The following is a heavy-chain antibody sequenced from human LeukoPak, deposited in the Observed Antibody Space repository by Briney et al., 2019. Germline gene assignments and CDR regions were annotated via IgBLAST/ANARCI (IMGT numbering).Heavy chain of an antibody. J-gene: IGHJ4*02. CDR2: INHSGST. D-gene: IGHD6-19*01. Sequence: SETLSLTCSVSVDSSSRYHWSWIRQPPGKGLEWIGEINHSGSTNYNPSLKSRVTISVDTSKNQFSLKLSSVTAADTAVYYCARAVAVPDLWGQGTLVTVSS. CDR3: ARAVAVPDL. CDR1: VDSSSRYH. V-gene: IGHV4-34*01.